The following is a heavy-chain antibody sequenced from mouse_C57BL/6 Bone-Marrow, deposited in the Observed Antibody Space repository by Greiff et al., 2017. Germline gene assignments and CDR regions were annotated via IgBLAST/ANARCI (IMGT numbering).Heavy chain of an antibody. Sequence: EVKLVESGEGLVKPGGSLKLSCAASGFTFSSYAMSWVRQTPEKRLEWVAYISSGGDYIYYADTVKGRFTISRDNARNTLYLQMSSLKSEDTAMYYCTRVYYYGSSYYFDYGGQGTTLTVSS. V-gene: IGHV5-9-1*02. CDR2: ISSGGDYI. D-gene: IGHD1-1*01. J-gene: IGHJ2*01. CDR3: TRVYYYGSSYYFDY. CDR1: GFTFSSYA.